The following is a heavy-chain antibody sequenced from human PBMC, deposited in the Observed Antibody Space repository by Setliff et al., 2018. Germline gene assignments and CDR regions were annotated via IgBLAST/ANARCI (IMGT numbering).Heavy chain of an antibody. J-gene: IGHJ6*02. V-gene: IGHV5-51*01. CDR2: IYPGDSDT. Sequence: PGESLKISCKGSGYSFTSYWIGWVRQMPGKGLEWMGIIYPGDSDTRYSPSFQGQVTISADKSVSTAYLQWSSLTAGDTAVYYCVREGLEDSGNYYGMDVWGQGTTVTVSS. CDR1: GYSFTSYW. CDR3: VREGLEDSGNYYGMDV. D-gene: IGHD3-10*01.